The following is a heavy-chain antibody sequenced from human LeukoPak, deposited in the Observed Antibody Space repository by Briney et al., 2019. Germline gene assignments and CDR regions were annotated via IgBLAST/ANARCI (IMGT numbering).Heavy chain of an antibody. J-gene: IGHJ4*02. CDR1: GFTFSSYA. V-gene: IGHV3-30*04. D-gene: IGHD3-10*01. Sequence: GGSLRLSCAASGFTFSSYAMHWVRQAPGKGLEWVALISYDGSNKYYADSVKGRFTISRDNSKNTLYLQMNSLRTEDTAVYYCAKTRGSGPFDYWGQGTLVTVSS. CDR2: ISYDGSNK. CDR3: AKTRGSGPFDY.